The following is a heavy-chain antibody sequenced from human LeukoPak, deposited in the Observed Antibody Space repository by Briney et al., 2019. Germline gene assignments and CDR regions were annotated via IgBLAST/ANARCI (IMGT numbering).Heavy chain of an antibody. J-gene: IGHJ6*03. V-gene: IGHV4-61*02. CDR1: GGSISSGSYY. CDR3: ARDKDFWSGYRGDYYYYYMDV. D-gene: IGHD3-3*01. Sequence: SETLSLTCTVSGGSISSGSYYWSWIRQPAGKGLEWIGRIYTSGSTNYNPSLKSRVTISVDTSRNQFSLKLSSVTAADTAVYYCARDKDFWSGYRGDYYYYYMDVWGKGTTVTVSS. CDR2: IYTSGST.